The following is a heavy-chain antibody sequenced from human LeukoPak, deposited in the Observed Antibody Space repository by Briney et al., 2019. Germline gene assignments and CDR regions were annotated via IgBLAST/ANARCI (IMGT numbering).Heavy chain of an antibody. Sequence: RASVKVSCKASGYTFTSYGISWVRQAPGQGLEWMGWISAYKGNTNYAQKLQGRVTMTTDTSTSTAYMEVRNIRFDDTAVYYCARDHESQPCLYGLDVWGQGTTVTVSS. CDR3: ARDHESQPCLYGLDV. CDR2: ISAYKGNT. D-gene: IGHD6-13*01. V-gene: IGHV1-18*01. J-gene: IGHJ6*02. CDR1: GYTFTSYG.